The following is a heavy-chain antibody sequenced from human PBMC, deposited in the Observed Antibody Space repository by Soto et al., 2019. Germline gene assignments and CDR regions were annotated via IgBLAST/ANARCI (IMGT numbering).Heavy chain of an antibody. CDR2: ISSSGSTI. V-gene: IGHV3-11*01. CDR1: GFTFSDYY. J-gene: IGHJ6*03. D-gene: IGHD2-2*01. CDR3: ARSRRDIVVVPAAIRRYYYYYMDV. Sequence: GGSLRLSCAASGFTFSDYYMSWIRQAPGKGLEWVSYISSSGSTIYYADSVKGRFTISRDNAKNSLYLQMNSLRAEDTAVYYCARSRRDIVVVPAAIRRYYYYYMDVWGKGTTVTVSS.